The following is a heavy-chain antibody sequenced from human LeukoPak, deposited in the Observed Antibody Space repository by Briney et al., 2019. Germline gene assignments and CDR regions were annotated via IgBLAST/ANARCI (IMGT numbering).Heavy chain of an antibody. V-gene: IGHV4-39*07. CDR2: IYYSGST. Sequence: SETLSLTCTVSGGSISSSSYYWGWIRQPPGKGLEWIGSIYYSGSTYYNPSLKSRATISVDTSKNQFSLKLSSVTAADTAVYYCASQIGGYPRDWGQGTLVTVSS. CDR1: GGSISSSSYY. D-gene: IGHD5-12*01. CDR3: ASQIGGYPRD. J-gene: IGHJ4*02.